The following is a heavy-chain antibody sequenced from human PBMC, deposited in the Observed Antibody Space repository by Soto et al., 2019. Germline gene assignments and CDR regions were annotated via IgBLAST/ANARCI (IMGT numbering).Heavy chain of an antibody. CDR3: ARGRFLEWFTFDY. J-gene: IGHJ4*02. CDR1: GYTFTSYG. CDR2: ISPIYGTA. Sequence: GASVKLSCKSSGYTFTSYGISWVRQAPGQGLEWMGGISPIYGTANYAQKFQGRVTITADESTSTAYMELSSLRSEDTAVYYCARGRFLEWFTFDYWGQGTLVTVSS. V-gene: IGHV1-69*13. D-gene: IGHD3-3*01.